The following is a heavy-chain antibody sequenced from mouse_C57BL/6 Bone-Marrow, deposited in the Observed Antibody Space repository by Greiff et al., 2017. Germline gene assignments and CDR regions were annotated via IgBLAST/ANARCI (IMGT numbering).Heavy chain of an antibody. CDR1: GYTFTSYG. CDR3: ARALLGGYGSS. V-gene: IGHV1-81*01. Sequence: VQLKESGAELARPGASVKLSCKASGYTFTSYGISWVKQRTGQGLEWIGEIYPRSGNTYYNEKFKGKATLTADKSSSTAYMELRSLTSEDSAVYFCARALLGGYGSSWGQGTLVTVSA. J-gene: IGHJ3*01. CDR2: IYPRSGNT. D-gene: IGHD1-1*01.